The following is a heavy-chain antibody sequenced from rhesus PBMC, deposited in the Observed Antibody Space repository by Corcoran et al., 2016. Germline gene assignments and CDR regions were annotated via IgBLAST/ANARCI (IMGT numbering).Heavy chain of an antibody. CDR3: AREESGWYQSGYFDL. J-gene: IGHJ2*01. CDR2: NYGHVGST. CDR1: GGSISDSYY. V-gene: IGHV4-143*01. Sequence: QVQLQESGPGLVKPSETLSLTCTVSGGSISDSYYWSWIRQPPGKGLEWMGRNYGHVGSTNNNPSLKSRVTISRDTSKNQFSLKLRAVTAADTAVYYCAREESGWYQSGYFDLWGPGTPITISS. D-gene: IGHD6-31*01.